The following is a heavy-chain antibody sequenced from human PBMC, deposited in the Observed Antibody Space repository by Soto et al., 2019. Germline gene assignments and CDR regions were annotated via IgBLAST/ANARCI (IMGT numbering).Heavy chain of an antibody. D-gene: IGHD6-19*01. CDR1: GFTFSSYG. V-gene: IGHV3-30*18. CDR2: ISYDGSNK. Sequence: SGWSLRLSCAASGFTFSSYGMHWVRQAPGKGLEWVAVISYDGSNKYYADSVKGRFTISRDNSKNTLYLQMNSLRAEDTAVYYCANDATGYSSGWALFVFGGQGTLVIVSS. CDR3: ANDATGYSSGWALFVF. J-gene: IGHJ4*02.